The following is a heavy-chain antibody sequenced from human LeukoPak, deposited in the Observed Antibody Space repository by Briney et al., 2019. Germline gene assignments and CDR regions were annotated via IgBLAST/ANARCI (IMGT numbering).Heavy chain of an antibody. Sequence: PSETLSLTCTVSGGSISSYYWSWIRQPPGKGLEWVGYIYYSGSTNYNPSLKSRVTISVDTSKNQFSLKLSSVTAADTAVYYCARGDLTPGDAFDIWGQGTMVTVSS. CDR1: GGSISSYY. J-gene: IGHJ3*02. D-gene: IGHD4-23*01. CDR3: ARGDLTPGDAFDI. CDR2: IYYSGST. V-gene: IGHV4-59*01.